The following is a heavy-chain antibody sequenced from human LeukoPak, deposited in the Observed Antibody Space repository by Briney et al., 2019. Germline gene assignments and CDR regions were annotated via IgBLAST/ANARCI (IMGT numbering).Heavy chain of an antibody. D-gene: IGHD3-10*01. CDR2: ISYDGSNK. CDR1: GFTFSSYG. Sequence: RSGGSLRLSCAASGFTFSSYGMHWVRQAPGKGLEWVAVISYDGSNKYYADSVKGRFTISRDNSKNTLYLQMNSLRAEDTTVYYCAKAITMVRGVIIPDAFDIWGQGTMVTVSS. CDR3: AKAITMVRGVIIPDAFDI. J-gene: IGHJ3*02. V-gene: IGHV3-30*18.